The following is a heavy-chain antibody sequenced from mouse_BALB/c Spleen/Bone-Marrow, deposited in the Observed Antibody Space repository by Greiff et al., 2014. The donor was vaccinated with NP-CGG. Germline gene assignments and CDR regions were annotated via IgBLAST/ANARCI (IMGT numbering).Heavy chain of an antibody. CDR3: TRDPFYYGSSYAMDY. D-gene: IGHD1-1*01. CDR1: GFTFSSYT. Sequence: EVKLVESGGGLVKPGGSLKLSCAASGFTFSSYTMSWVRQTPEKRLEWVATISGGGSYTCYPDSVKGRFTISRDNAKNTLYLQMSSLKSEDTAMYYCTRDPFYYGSSYAMDYWGQGTSVTVSS. V-gene: IGHV5-6-4*01. CDR2: ISGGGSYT. J-gene: IGHJ4*01.